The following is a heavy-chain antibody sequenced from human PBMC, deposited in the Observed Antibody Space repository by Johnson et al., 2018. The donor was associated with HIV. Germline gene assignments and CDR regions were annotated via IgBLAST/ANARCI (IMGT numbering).Heavy chain of an antibody. CDR3: AKDQAGVPSAWSAFDI. CDR1: KFIFSSYA. D-gene: IGHD6-19*01. CDR2: ISGSGSST. Sequence: EQLVESGGGLVQPGGSLRLSCAASKFIFSSYAMSWVRQGPGKGLEWVSGISGSGSSTHYAESVKGRFTISRDNSKNTLYLQMNSLRVEATAIYYGAKDQAGVPSAWSAFDIWGQGTTVTVSS. V-gene: IGHV3-23*04. J-gene: IGHJ3*02.